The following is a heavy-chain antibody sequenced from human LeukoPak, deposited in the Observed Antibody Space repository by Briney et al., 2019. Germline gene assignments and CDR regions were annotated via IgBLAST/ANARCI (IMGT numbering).Heavy chain of an antibody. J-gene: IGHJ4*02. CDR1: GGSLISYY. V-gene: IGHV4-59*08. Sequence: SETLSLTCTVSGGSLISYYWSWMRQPPGKGLEWIGYIHYSGSTNYNPSLKSRVTISLDTSRPQFSLKLTSVTAADTAVYYCASTEWNYARWGQGTLVTVSS. CDR3: ASTEWNYAR. CDR2: IHYSGST. D-gene: IGHD1-7*01.